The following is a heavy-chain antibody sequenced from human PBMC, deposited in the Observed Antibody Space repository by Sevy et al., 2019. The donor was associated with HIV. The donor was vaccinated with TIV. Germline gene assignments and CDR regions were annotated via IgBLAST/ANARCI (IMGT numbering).Heavy chain of an antibody. J-gene: IGHJ6*02. CDR1: GFTFSSYD. CDR2: IGTAGET. V-gene: IGHV3-13*01. D-gene: IGHD5-18*01. Sequence: GGSLRLSCAASGFTFSSYDMHWVRQATGKGLEWVSAIGTAGETYYPGSVKGRFTISRENAKNSLYLQMNSLRAGDTAVYYCARAYVGYGLYYYYYGMDVWGQGTTVTVSS. CDR3: ARAYVGYGLYYYYYGMDV.